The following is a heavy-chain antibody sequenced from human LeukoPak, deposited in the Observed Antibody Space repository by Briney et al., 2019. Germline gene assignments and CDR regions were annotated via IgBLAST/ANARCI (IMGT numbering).Heavy chain of an antibody. D-gene: IGHD6-19*01. Sequence: SGTLSLTCTVSGGSISNYYWSWIRQPPGKGLEWIGYIYYSGSTNYNPSLKSRVTISVDTSKNQFSLKLSSVTAAATAVYYCARVSRSDWYNDRGAFDIWGQGTMVTVSS. CDR3: ARVSRSDWYNDRGAFDI. V-gene: IGHV4-59*01. J-gene: IGHJ3*02. CDR1: GGSISNYY. CDR2: IYYSGST.